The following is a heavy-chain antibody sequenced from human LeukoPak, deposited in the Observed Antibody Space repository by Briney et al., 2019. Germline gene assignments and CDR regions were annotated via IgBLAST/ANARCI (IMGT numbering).Heavy chain of an antibody. CDR2: ISSSSSYI. J-gene: IGHJ3*02. V-gene: IGHV3-21*04. Sequence: PGGSLRLSCAVSGPIVSTNYMSWVRQAPGKGLEWVSSISSSSSYIYYADSVKGRFTISRDNAKNTLYLQMNSLRAEDTAVYYCAKTLLIGSRWTSHAFDIWGQGTMVTVSS. CDR1: GPIVSTNY. CDR3: AKTLLIGSRWTSHAFDI. D-gene: IGHD1-26*01.